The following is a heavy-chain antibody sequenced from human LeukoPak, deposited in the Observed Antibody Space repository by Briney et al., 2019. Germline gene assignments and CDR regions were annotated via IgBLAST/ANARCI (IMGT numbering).Heavy chain of an antibody. D-gene: IGHD2-15*01. Sequence: GGSLRLSCAASGFTVSSDYMNWVRQAPGKGLEWVSVIYSDGSTYYADSVKGRFTISRDNAKNSLYLQMNSLRAEDTALYYCASILEGGRKPFDYWGQGTLVTVSS. CDR2: IYSDGST. CDR1: GFTVSSDY. J-gene: IGHJ4*02. V-gene: IGHV3-53*05. CDR3: ASILEGGRKPFDY.